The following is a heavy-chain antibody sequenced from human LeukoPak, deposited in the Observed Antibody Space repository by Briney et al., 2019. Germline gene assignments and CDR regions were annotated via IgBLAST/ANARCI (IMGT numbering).Heavy chain of an antibody. Sequence: PSETLSLTCTVSGGSISSSSYYWGWIRQPPGKGLEWIGSIYYSGSTYYNPSLKSRVTISVDKSKNQFSLKLSSVTAADTAVYYCASSPERNYYDSSGYSNWGQGTLVTVSS. CDR3: ASSPERNYYDSSGYSN. D-gene: IGHD3-22*01. J-gene: IGHJ4*02. V-gene: IGHV4-39*07. CDR2: IYYSGST. CDR1: GGSISSSSYY.